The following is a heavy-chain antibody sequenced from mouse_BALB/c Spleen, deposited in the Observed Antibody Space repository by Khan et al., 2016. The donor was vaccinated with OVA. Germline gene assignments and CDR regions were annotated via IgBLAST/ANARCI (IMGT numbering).Heavy chain of an antibody. D-gene: IGHD1-1*01. J-gene: IGHJ4*01. CDR2: IWAGGST. CDR1: GFSLTSYG. V-gene: IGHV2-9*02. CDR3: ARAFTTVVATDYAMDY. Sequence: VKLMESGPGLVAPSQSLSITCTVSGFSLTSYGVHWVRQPPGKGLEWLGVIWAGGSTNYNSALMSRLSISKDNSKSQVFLKMNSLQTDDTAMYYCARAFTTVVATDYAMDYWGQGTSVTVSS.